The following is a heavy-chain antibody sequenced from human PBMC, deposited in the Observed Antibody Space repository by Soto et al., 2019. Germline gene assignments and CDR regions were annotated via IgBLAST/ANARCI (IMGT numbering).Heavy chain of an antibody. J-gene: IGHJ4*02. Sequence: WGSLRLSCAASGFTFSSYAMSWFRQAPGKGLEWVSAISGSGGSTYYADSVKGRFTISRDNSKNTLYLQMNSLRAEDTAVYYYAVLTGYVDYWCQGTLGTVSS. CDR1: GFTFSSYA. V-gene: IGHV3-23*01. D-gene: IGHD3-9*01. CDR3: AVLTGYVDY. CDR2: ISGSGGST.